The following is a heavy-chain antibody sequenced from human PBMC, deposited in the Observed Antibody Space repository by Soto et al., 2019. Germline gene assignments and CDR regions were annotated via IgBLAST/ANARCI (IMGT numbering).Heavy chain of an antibody. V-gene: IGHV4-59*08. CDR1: GDSISSSY. D-gene: IGHD3-9*01. CDR3: ARLNAYYDILTGYPRLLGMDV. CDR2: IYYSGFT. J-gene: IGHJ6*02. Sequence: SETLSLTCTVSGDSISSSYWSWIRQSPGKGLEWIGYIYYSGFTNYNPSLKSRVTISVDTSKNQFSLKLSSVTAADTAVYYCARLNAYYDILTGYPRLLGMDVWGQGTTVTVSS.